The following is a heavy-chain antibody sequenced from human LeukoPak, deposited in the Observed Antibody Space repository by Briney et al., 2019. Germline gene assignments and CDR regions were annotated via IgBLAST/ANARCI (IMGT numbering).Heavy chain of an antibody. V-gene: IGHV3-20*04. CDR3: ARDKSRIAARFDY. D-gene: IGHD6-13*01. Sequence: RGSLRLSCAASGFTFEDYGMSWVRQAPGKGLEWVSGINWNGGSTGYADSVKGRFTISRDNAKNSLHLQMNSVRAEDTALYYCARDKSRIAARFDYWGRGTLVTVSS. J-gene: IGHJ4*02. CDR2: INWNGGST. CDR1: GFTFEDYG.